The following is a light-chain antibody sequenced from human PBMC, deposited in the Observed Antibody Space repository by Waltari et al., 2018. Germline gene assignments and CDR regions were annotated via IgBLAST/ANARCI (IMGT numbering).Light chain of an antibody. J-gene: IGKJ4*01. V-gene: IGKV3-11*01. CDR3: QQRSEWPIT. Sequence: EIVLTQSPATLSLSPGQRATLSCRASQSVRNFLAWYQQRPGQSPRLLMYDASNRATGIPARFSGSGSGTDFTLTISSLEPEDVALYYCQQRSEWPITFGGGTKVEIK. CDR1: QSVRNF. CDR2: DAS.